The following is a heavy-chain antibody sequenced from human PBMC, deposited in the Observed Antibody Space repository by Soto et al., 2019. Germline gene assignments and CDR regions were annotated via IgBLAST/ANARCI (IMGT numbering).Heavy chain of an antibody. CDR1: GGSISSYY. V-gene: IGHV4-59*01. D-gene: IGHD1-26*01. CDR3: ARAIGGGSYYYFDY. Sequence: SETLSLTCTVSGGSISSYYWSWIRQPPGKGLEWIGYIYYSGSTNYNPSLKSRVTISVDTSKNQFSLKLSSVTAADTAVYYCARAIGGGSYYYFDYWGQGTLVTVSS. CDR2: IYYSGST. J-gene: IGHJ4*02.